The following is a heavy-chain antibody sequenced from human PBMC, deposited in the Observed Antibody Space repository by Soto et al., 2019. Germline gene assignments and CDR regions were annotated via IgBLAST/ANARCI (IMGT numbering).Heavy chain of an antibody. D-gene: IGHD6-13*01. J-gene: IGHJ4*02. CDR1: GGTFSSYT. V-gene: IGHV1-69*08. Sequence: QVQLVQSGAEVKKPGSSVKVSCKASGGTFSSYTISWVRQAPGPGLEWMGRIIPILGIANYAQKFQGRVTITADKSTSTAYMELSSLRSEDTAVYYCARDPPGYSSSCAYWGQGTLVTVSS. CDR3: ARDPPGYSSSCAY. CDR2: IIPILGIA.